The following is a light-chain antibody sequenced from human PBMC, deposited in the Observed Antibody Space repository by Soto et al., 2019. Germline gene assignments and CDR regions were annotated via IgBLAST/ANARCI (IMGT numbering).Light chain of an antibody. CDR1: HDIEKF. CDR3: QQDDTLPIT. J-gene: IGKJ5*01. CDR2: ESS. V-gene: IGKV1-33*01. Sequence: DTQLTQSPSSLSASVGDRVTITCQASHDIEKFLNWYQVKPGKPPKLLMYESSNLEIGVASRFSGSGSGTDFTLSINSLQPEDIGTYYCQQDDTLPITFGQGTRLEIK.